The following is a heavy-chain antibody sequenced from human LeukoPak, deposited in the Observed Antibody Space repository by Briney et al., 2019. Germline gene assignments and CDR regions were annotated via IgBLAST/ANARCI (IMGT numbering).Heavy chain of an antibody. V-gene: IGHV3-43*02. J-gene: IGHJ4*02. CDR1: GFTFDDYA. CDR2: ISGDGSGT. CDR3: AKDRRYNYETSVYSGHYFDY. D-gene: IGHD3-22*01. Sequence: PGGSLRLSCAASGFTFDDYAMHWVRQAPGKGLEWVSLISGDGSGTSYADSVKGRFTISRDNSKNSLYLQMNSLTTEDTALYYCAKDRRYNYETSVYSGHYFDYWGQGTLVTVSS.